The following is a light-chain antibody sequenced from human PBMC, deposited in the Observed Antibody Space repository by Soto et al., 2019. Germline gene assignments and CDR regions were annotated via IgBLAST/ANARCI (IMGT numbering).Light chain of an antibody. J-gene: IGKJ5*01. V-gene: IGKV3-20*01. Sequence: DIVMTQSPLSLPVTPGEPASISCRSSQSVSNNYLAWYQQKPGQAPRLLIYGASIRATGIPDRFSGSGSGTDFTLTISRLEPEDFAVYYCQQDHSSPITFGHGTRLEI. CDR3: QQDHSSPIT. CDR2: GAS. CDR1: QSVSNNY.